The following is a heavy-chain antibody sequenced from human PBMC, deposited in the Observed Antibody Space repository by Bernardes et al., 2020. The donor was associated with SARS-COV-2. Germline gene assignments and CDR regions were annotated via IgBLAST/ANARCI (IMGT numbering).Heavy chain of an antibody. J-gene: IGHJ6*02. D-gene: IGHD3-3*01. CDR1: GFTFSSYA. CDR2: LSGSGTTT. CDR3: AKDSNTLYDFWSGSDYGMDV. Sequence: GGSLRLSCAASGFTFSSYAMNWVRQAPGKGLEWVSGLSGSGTTTYYADSVKGRFTISRDNSRNTLYLQMNSLRAEDTALYYCAKDSNTLYDFWSGSDYGMDVWGQGTTVTVSS. V-gene: IGHV3-23*01.